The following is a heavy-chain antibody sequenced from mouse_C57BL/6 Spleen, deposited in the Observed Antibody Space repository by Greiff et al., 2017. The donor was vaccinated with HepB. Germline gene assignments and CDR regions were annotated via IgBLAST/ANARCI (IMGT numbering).Heavy chain of an antibody. D-gene: IGHD3-2*02. CDR3: ARLDSSGKDAMDY. CDR1: GYAFSSYW. Sequence: QVQLKESGAELVKPGASVKISCKASGYAFSSYWMNWVKQRPGKGLEWIGQIYPGDGDTNYNGKFKGKATLTADKSSSTAYMQLSSLTSEDSAVYFCARLDSSGKDAMDYWGQGTSVTVSS. CDR2: IYPGDGDT. J-gene: IGHJ4*01. V-gene: IGHV1-80*01.